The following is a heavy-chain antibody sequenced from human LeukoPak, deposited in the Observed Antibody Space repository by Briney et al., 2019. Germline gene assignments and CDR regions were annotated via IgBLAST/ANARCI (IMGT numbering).Heavy chain of an antibody. CDR1: GFTFSSYA. V-gene: IGHV3-23*01. D-gene: IGHD2-2*01. CDR2: ISGSGGST. J-gene: IGHJ5*02. Sequence: GGSLRLSCAASGFTFSSYAMSWVRQAPGKGLEWVSAISGSGGSTYYADSVKGRFTISRDDSKNTLYLQMNSLRAEDTAVYYCAKGYCSSTSCWNWFDPWGQGTLVTVSS. CDR3: AKGYCSSTSCWNWFDP.